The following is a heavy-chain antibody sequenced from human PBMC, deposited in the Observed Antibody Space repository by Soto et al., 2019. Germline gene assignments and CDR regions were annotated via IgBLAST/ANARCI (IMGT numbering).Heavy chain of an antibody. CDR1: GGTFSSYT. CDR3: ARDRTMVRGVNWDY. J-gene: IGHJ4*02. V-gene: IGHV1-69*04. D-gene: IGHD3-10*01. Sequence: GASVQVSCKASGGTFSSYTISWVRQAPGQGLEWMGRIIPILGIANYAQKFQGRVTITADKSTSTAYMELSSLRSEDTAVYYCARDRTMVRGVNWDYWGQGTLVTVSS. CDR2: IIPILGIA.